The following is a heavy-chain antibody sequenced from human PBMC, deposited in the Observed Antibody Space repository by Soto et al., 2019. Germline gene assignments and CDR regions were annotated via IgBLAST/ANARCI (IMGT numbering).Heavy chain of an antibody. CDR2: ISYDGSNK. J-gene: IGHJ4*02. CDR3: ARCLVPLGPFDY. D-gene: IGHD6-13*01. Sequence: LRLSCAASGFTFSSYAMHWVRQAPGKGLEWVAVISYDGSNKYYADSVKGRFTISRDNSKNTLYLQMNSLRAEDTAVYYCARCLVPLGPFDYWGQGTMVT. V-gene: IGHV3-30-3*01. CDR1: GFTFSSYA.